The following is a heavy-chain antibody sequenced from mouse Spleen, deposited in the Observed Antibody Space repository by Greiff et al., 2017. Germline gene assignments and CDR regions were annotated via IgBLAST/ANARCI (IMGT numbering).Heavy chain of an antibody. Sequence: EVQVVESGGGLVKLGGSLKLSCAASGFTFSSYAMSWVRQTPEKRLEWVATISSGGGNTYYPDSVKGRFTISRDNAKNTLYLQMSSLKSEDTAMYYCATYYRYDKAWFAYWGQGTLVTVSA. CDR2: ISSGGGNT. J-gene: IGHJ3*01. D-gene: IGHD2-14*01. CDR1: GFTFSSYA. V-gene: IGHV5-9-3*01. CDR3: ATYYRYDKAWFAY.